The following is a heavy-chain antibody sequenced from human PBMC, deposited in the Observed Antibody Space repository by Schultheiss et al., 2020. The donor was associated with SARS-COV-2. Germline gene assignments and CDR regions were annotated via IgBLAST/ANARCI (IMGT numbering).Heavy chain of an antibody. D-gene: IGHD1-26*01. CDR3: ARGWESNVYYYYGMDV. V-gene: IGHV1-18*01. CDR1: GGTFSSYA. CDR2: ISAYNGNT. J-gene: IGHJ6*02. Sequence: SVKVSCKASGGTFSSYAISWVRQAPGQGLEWMGWISAYNGNTNYAQKLQGRVTMNEDTSTDTAYMELSSLRSEDTAVYYCARGWESNVYYYYGMDVWGQGTTVTVAS.